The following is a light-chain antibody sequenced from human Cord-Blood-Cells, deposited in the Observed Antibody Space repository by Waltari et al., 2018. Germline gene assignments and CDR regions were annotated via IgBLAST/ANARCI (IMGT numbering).Light chain of an antibody. Sequence: EIVLTQSPATLSLSPGAKATLSCRASQIVSSYLAWYQQKPGQTPRLLIYDASNRATGIPARFSGSGSGTDFTLTISSLEPEDFAVYYCQQRSNWPYTFGQGTKLEIK. CDR2: DAS. V-gene: IGKV3-11*01. J-gene: IGKJ2*01. CDR1: QIVSSY. CDR3: QQRSNWPYT.